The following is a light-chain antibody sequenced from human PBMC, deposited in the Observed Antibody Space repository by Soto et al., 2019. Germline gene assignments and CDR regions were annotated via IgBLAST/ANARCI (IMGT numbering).Light chain of an antibody. CDR2: GNS. CDR3: HSYDSSRGGSV. Sequence: QSVLTQPPSVSGAPGQRVTISCTGSSSNIGAGYDVHWYQQLPGTAPKLLIYGNSNRPSGVPDRFSGSKSGTSASLPITGVQAEDEADYYCHSYDSSRGGSVFGGGTKLTVL. J-gene: IGLJ2*01. CDR1: SSNIGAGYD. V-gene: IGLV1-40*01.